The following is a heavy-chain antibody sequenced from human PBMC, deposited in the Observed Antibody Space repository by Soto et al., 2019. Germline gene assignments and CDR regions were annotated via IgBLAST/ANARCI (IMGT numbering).Heavy chain of an antibody. CDR1: GYTFTGYY. J-gene: IGHJ5*02. CDR2: INPNSGGT. CDR3: ARDTRRKAAGNWFDP. Sequence: ASVKVSCKASGYTFTGYYMHWVRQAPGQGLEWMGWINPNSGGTNYAQKFQGRVTITRDTPISTAYMELSRLRSDDTAVYYCARDTRRKAAGNWFDPWGQGTLVTVSS. D-gene: IGHD6-13*01. V-gene: IGHV1-2*02.